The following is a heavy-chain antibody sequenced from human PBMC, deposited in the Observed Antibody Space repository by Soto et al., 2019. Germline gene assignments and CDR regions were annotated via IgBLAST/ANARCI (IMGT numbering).Heavy chain of an antibody. V-gene: IGHV1-18*04. Sequence: QVQLVQSGAEVENPGASVQVSCKASGYTFSNFGINWVRQAPGQGLEWMGWITPYNGNVNYAQKYQDRLTVTTDTSTNTAYLELRSLRAEDTAVYFCARARMYSGAYHDYWGQVTLVTVSS. CDR1: GYTFSNFG. D-gene: IGHD1-26*01. CDR3: ARARMYSGAYHDY. CDR2: ITPYNGNV. J-gene: IGHJ4*02.